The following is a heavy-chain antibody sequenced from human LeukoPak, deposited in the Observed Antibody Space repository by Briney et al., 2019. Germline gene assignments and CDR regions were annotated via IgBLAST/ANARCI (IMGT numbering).Heavy chain of an antibody. D-gene: IGHD5-18*01. Sequence: GGSLRLSCAASGFTFSSYAMSWVRQAPGKGLEWVAFIRYDGSNKYYADSVKGRFTISRDNSKNTLYLQMNSLRAEDTALYYCAKDPGYNYAYSFDYWGQGTLVTVSS. CDR2: IRYDGSNK. J-gene: IGHJ4*02. CDR1: GFTFSSYA. CDR3: AKDPGYNYAYSFDY. V-gene: IGHV3-30*02.